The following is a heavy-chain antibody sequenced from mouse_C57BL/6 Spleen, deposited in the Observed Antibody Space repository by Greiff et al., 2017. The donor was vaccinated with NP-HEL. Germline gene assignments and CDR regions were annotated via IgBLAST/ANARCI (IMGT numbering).Heavy chain of an antibody. J-gene: IGHJ4*01. CDR1: GFSLSTSGMG. CDR3: ARRRDGNYNDAMDY. V-gene: IGHV8-12*01. CDR2: IYWDDDK. D-gene: IGHD2-1*01. Sequence: QVTLKVSGPGILQSSQTLSLTCSFSGFSLSTSGMGVSWIRQPSGKGLEWLAHIYWDDDKRYNPFLKSRLTTSKDTSRNQVFLKITSVDTADTATYYGARRRDGNYNDAMDYWGQGTSVTVAS.